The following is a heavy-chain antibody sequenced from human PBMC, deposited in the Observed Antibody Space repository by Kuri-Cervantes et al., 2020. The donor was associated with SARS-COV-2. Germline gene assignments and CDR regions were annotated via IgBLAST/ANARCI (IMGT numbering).Heavy chain of an antibody. CDR3: ARLPPNCSGGSCYDGYYYYGMDV. CDR1: GYSFTTYW. J-gene: IGHJ6*02. CDR2: IYPGDSDT. D-gene: IGHD2-15*01. V-gene: IGHV5-51*01. Sequence: GGSLRLSCKDSGYSFTTYWIIWVRQMPGKGLEWMGIIYPGDSDTRYSPSFQGQATISADKSISTAYLQWSSLKASDTAMYYCARLPPNCSGGSCYDGYYYYGMDVWGQGTTVTVSS.